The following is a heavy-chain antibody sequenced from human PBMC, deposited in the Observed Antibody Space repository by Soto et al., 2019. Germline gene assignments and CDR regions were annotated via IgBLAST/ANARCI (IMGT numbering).Heavy chain of an antibody. V-gene: IGHV4-30-2*01. J-gene: IGHJ4*02. Sequence: PSETLSLTCAVSGGSISSGGYSWSWIRQPPGKGLEWIGYIYHSGSTNYNPSLKSRVTISVDTSKNQFSLKLSSVTAADTAVYYCARHWPLNWGSMDYFDYWGQGTLVTVSS. CDR2: IYHSGST. CDR3: ARHWPLNWGSMDYFDY. D-gene: IGHD7-27*01. CDR1: GGSISSGGYS.